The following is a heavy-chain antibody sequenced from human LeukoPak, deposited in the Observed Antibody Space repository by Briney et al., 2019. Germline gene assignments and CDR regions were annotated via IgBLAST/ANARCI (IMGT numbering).Heavy chain of an antibody. J-gene: IGHJ1*01. CDR3: ARDVGSSPPAEYFQH. Sequence: TGGSLRLSCAASGFTFSSYAMHWVRQAPGKGLEWVAVISYDGSNKYYADSVKGRFTISRDNSKNTLYLQMNSLRAEDTAVYYCARDVGSSPPAEYFQHWGQGTLVTVSS. CDR1: GFTFSSYA. D-gene: IGHD1-26*01. CDR2: ISYDGSNK. V-gene: IGHV3-30*04.